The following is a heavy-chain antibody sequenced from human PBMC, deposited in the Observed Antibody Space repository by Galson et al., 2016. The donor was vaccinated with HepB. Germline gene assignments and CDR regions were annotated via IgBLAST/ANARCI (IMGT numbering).Heavy chain of an antibody. V-gene: IGHV1-46*01. CDR3: ARVPGNSPPFDN. CDR1: GYTFTNYF. J-gene: IGHJ4*01. CDR2: INPSAGST. D-gene: IGHD4-23*01. Sequence: SVKVSCKASGYTFTNYFMHWVRQAPGQGLEWMGVINPSAGSTNYAQKFQDRVTMTRDTPTSTVYMELSSLRSEDTAVYYCARVPGNSPPFDNWGQGTLVTVSS.